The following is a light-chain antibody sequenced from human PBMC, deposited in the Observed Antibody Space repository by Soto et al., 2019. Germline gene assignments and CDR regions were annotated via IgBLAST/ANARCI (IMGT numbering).Light chain of an antibody. Sequence: IVVTQSPATLSLSPGERATPSCGASQSVGSNLAWYQQKPGQAPRLLIYGASTMATGIPARFSGSGSGTDFTLAISSLEPEDFAVYYCQQRSNWPKTFGQGTKVDI. CDR2: GAS. CDR3: QQRSNWPKT. CDR1: QSVGSN. J-gene: IGKJ1*01. V-gene: IGKV3-11*01.